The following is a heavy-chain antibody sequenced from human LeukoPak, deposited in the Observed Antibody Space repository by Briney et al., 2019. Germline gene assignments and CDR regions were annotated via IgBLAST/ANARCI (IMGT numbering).Heavy chain of an antibody. CDR2: INPNSGGT. J-gene: IGHJ3*02. Sequence: ASVKVSCKASGYTFTGCYMHWVRQAPGQGLEWMGWINPNSGGTNYAQKFQGRVTMTRDTSISTAYMELSRLRSDDTAVYYCARVRSHFEGRKDAFDIWGQGTMVTVSS. D-gene: IGHD1-14*01. CDR3: ARVRSHFEGRKDAFDI. CDR1: GYTFTGCY. V-gene: IGHV1-2*02.